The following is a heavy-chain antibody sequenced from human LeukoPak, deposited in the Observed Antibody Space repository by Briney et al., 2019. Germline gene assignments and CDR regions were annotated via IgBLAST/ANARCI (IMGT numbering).Heavy chain of an antibody. CDR3: ASRPADTTWYGVFDY. Sequence: PSETLSLTCTVSGGSISSYYWSWIRQPPEKGLEWIGYIFNTGNTNYNPSLASRVTMSVDTSRAQFFLRLSPVTAADTAIYYCASRPADTTWYGVFDYWSQGTLVTVSS. D-gene: IGHD3-10*01. J-gene: IGHJ4*02. CDR1: GGSISSYY. V-gene: IGHV4-59*01. CDR2: IFNTGNT.